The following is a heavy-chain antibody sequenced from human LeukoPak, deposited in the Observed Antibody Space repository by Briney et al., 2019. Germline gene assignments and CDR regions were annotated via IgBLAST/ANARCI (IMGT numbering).Heavy chain of an antibody. CDR1: CGSLFSYY. CDR2: IYYSGST. D-gene: IGHD2-21*01. J-gene: IGHJ4*02. Sequence: PSETLSLTCTVSCGSLFSYYWSWIRQPPGKGLEGMGYIYYSGSTNYNPSLKSRVTISVDTSKNQVSLRVSSVTAADTAVYYCARHLNNCGDDCYIFDYWGQGTLVTVSS. V-gene: IGHV4-59*08. CDR3: ARHLNNCGDDCYIFDY.